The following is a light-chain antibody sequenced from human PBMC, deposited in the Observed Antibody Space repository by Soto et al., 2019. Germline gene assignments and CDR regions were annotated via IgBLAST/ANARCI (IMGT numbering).Light chain of an antibody. CDR3: LLYYGGAQLWV. Sequence: QTVVTQEPSLTGSPGGTVTLTCASSTGAVTSGYYPNWFQQKTGHSPSALIYSTSNKHSWTPARFSGSLLGGKAALTLSGLQSEDEAEYYCLLYYGGAQLWVFGGGTKLTVL. V-gene: IGLV7-43*01. CDR2: STS. CDR1: TGAVTSGYY. J-gene: IGLJ3*02.